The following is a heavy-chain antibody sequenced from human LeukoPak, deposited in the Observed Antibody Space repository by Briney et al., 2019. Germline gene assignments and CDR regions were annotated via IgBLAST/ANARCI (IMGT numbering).Heavy chain of an antibody. D-gene: IGHD5-12*01. J-gene: IGHJ4*02. CDR1: GGSISSYY. CDR2: IYYGGST. Sequence: SETLSLTCTVSGGSISSYYWSWIRQPPGKGLEWIGYIYYGGSTNYNPSLKSRVTISVDTSKNQFSLKLSSVTAADTAVYYCARTKWLRDFDYWGQGTLVTVSS. CDR3: ARTKWLRDFDY. V-gene: IGHV4-59*08.